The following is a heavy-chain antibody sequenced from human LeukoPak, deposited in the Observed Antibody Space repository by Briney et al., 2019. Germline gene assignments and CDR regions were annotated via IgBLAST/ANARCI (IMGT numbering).Heavy chain of an antibody. CDR2: INQDGSEK. CDR1: GFTFSSYW. D-gene: IGHD3-10*01. CDR3: ARDYYGSGDY. Sequence: GGFLRLSCAASGFTFSSYWMNWVRQAPGKGLEWVANINQDGSEKFYVDSVKGRFTISRDNAKNSLYLQMNSLRVEDTAVYYCARDYYGSGDYWGQGTLVTVSS. V-gene: IGHV3-7*04. J-gene: IGHJ4*02.